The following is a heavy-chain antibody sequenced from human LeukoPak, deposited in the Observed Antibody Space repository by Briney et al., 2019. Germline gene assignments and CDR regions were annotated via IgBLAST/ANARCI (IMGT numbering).Heavy chain of an antibody. CDR2: IDPSDSYT. CDR1: GYSFTSYW. Sequence: GESLKISCKGSGYSFTSYWISWVRQMPGKGLEWMGRIDPSDSYTNYSPSFQGHVTISADKSISTAYLQWSSLKASDTPMYYCARLGAYNRNDEIWFDPWGQGTLVTLSS. V-gene: IGHV5-10-1*01. D-gene: IGHD1-20*01. J-gene: IGHJ5*02. CDR3: ARLGAYNRNDEIWFDP.